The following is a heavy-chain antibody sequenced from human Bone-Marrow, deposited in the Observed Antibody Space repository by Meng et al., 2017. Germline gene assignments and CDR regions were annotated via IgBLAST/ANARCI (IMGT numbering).Heavy chain of an antibody. CDR1: GFTFSSYE. D-gene: IGHD1-26*01. V-gene: IGHV3-48*03. J-gene: IGHJ4*02. CDR3: ARVWVVGATPYGVDY. Sequence: GESLKISCAATGFTFSSYEMNWVRQAPGKGLEWVSYISSSGSTIYYADSVKGRFTISRDNSKNTLYLQMNSLRAEDTAVYYCARVWVVGATPYGVDYWGQGTLVTVSS. CDR2: ISSSGSTI.